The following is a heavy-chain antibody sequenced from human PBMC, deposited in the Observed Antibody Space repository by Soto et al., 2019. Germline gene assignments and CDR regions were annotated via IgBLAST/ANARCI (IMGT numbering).Heavy chain of an antibody. CDR2: MSFDGNNN. V-gene: IGHV3-30*18. D-gene: IGHD4-17*01. Sequence: QSGGSLRLSCAASGFTFSSYAMHWVRQAPGKGLEPVAAMSFDGNNNYHADSVKGRFTISRDNSKNTLYLQMNSLRDEDTAVYYCAKDRSHGDNSPDFYGMDVWGRGDMVTVSS. CDR1: GFTFSSYA. CDR3: AKDRSHGDNSPDFYGMDV. J-gene: IGHJ6*02.